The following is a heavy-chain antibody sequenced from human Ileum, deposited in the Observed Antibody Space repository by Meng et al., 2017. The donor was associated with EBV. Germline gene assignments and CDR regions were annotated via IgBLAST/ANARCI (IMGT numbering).Heavy chain of an antibody. CDR3: AREEGGRFDS. D-gene: IGHD2-15*01. Sequence: HVPLVESGADMKKPGASVEISCKASGYKFDDYTIQWLRQAPGQRLEWLGWINPGIGSTYDSKTIRGRLTITMDTSASTVYMRLTSLTSEDTAVYYCAREEGGRFDSWGQGTLVTVSS. CDR2: INPGIGST. CDR1: GYKFDDYT. V-gene: IGHV1-3*01. J-gene: IGHJ4*02.